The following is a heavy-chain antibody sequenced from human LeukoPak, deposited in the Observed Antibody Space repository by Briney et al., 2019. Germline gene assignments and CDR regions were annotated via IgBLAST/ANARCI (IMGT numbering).Heavy chain of an antibody. CDR1: GGSFSGYY. D-gene: IGHD4-17*01. CDR3: ASVYGDYGSPASPIDY. V-gene: IGHV4-34*01. CDR2: INHSGST. J-gene: IGHJ4*02. Sequence: PSETLSLICAVYGGSFSGYYWSWIRQPPGKGLEWIGEINHSGSTNYNPSLKSRVTISVDTSKNQFSLKLSSVTAADTAVYYCASVYGDYGSPASPIDYWGQGTLVTVSS.